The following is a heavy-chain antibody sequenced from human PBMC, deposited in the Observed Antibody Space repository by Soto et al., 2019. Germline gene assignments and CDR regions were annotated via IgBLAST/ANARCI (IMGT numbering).Heavy chain of an antibody. V-gene: IGHV3-9*01. CDR3: TKDTHSPSGYSEAFDG. J-gene: IGHJ3*01. CDR2: ISWNSGII. D-gene: IGHD3-22*01. Sequence: DAQLVESGGGLVQPGKSLRISCVASGFTFDDHTMHWVRQAPGRGLEWVSCISWNSGIIGYADCVKGRFTISRDNAKNSLYQRMDSLRPENTAVYYCTKDTHSPSGYSEAFDGWGQGTKVTVSS. CDR1: GFTFDDHT.